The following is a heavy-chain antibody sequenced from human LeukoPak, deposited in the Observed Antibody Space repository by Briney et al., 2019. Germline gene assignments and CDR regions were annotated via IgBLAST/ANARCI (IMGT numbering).Heavy chain of an antibody. Sequence: GGSLRLSCASSGFTFTSYAVSWVRQAPGKGLEWVSTISYSGGTTYHTDSVKGRFTISRDISKNTVYLQMNSLKAEDTAVYYCARGGWLVPFDYWGQGTLVTVPS. CDR1: GFTFTSYA. CDR3: ARGGWLVPFDY. V-gene: IGHV3-23*01. D-gene: IGHD6-19*01. CDR2: ISYSGGTT. J-gene: IGHJ4*02.